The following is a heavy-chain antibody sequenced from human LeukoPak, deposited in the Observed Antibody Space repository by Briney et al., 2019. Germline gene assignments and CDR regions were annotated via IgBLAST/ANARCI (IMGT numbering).Heavy chain of an antibody. V-gene: IGHV5-51*01. CDR2: IYPGDSET. CDR3: ARRGEAMDPFDY. D-gene: IGHD5-18*01. Sequence: GESLKISCKGSGYSFTNFWIGWVRQMPGRGLEWMAIIYPGDSETKYSPSFQGQVTISADKSINTAYLQWSSLKASDTAIYYCARRGEAMDPFDYWGQGTLVTVSS. CDR1: GYSFTNFW. J-gene: IGHJ4*02.